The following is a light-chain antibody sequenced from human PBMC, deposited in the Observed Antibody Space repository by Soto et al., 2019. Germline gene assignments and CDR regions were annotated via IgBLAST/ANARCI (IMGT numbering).Light chain of an antibody. CDR1: QSVSSF. V-gene: IGKV3-11*01. Sequence: IVLTQSPATLSLSPGERATLSCRASQSVSSFLAWYQQKPGQAPRLLIYDASDRATGIPARLSGSGSGTDFTLSISSLEPEDFVVYYCQQRSNWPLTFGGGTKVEIK. CDR3: QQRSNWPLT. J-gene: IGKJ4*01. CDR2: DAS.